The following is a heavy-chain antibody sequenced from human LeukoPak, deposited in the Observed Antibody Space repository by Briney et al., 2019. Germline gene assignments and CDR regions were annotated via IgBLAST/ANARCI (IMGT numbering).Heavy chain of an antibody. J-gene: IGHJ4*02. CDR1: GGSFSGYY. Sequence: SETLSLTCAVYGGSFSGYYWSWIRQHPGKGLEWIGYIYYSGSTYYNPSLKSRVTISVDTSKNQFSLKLSSVTAADTAVYYCARVSGYDFWSGYLVPYYFDYWGQGTLVTVSS. CDR2: IYYSGST. D-gene: IGHD3-3*01. V-gene: IGHV4-31*11. CDR3: ARVSGYDFWSGYLVPYYFDY.